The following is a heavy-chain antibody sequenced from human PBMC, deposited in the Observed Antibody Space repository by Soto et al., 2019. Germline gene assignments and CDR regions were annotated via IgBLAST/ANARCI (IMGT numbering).Heavy chain of an antibody. V-gene: IGHV1-3*01. CDR1: GYTFTSYA. J-gene: IGHJ4*02. CDR2: INAGNGNT. Sequence: GASVKVSCKASGYTFTSYAMHWVRQAPGQRLEWMGWINAGNGNTKYSQKFQGRVTITRDTSASTAYMELSSLRSEDTAVYYCARAREDSVASDSRGQGTLVTVSS. CDR3: ARAREDSVASDS. D-gene: IGHD5-12*01.